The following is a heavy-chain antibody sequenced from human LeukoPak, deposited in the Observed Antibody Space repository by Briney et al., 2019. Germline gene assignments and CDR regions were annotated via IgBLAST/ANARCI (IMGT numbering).Heavy chain of an antibody. Sequence: SVKVSCKASGGTFSSYAISWVRQAPGQGLEWMGRIIPILGIANYAQKLQGRVTMTTDTSTSTAYMELRSLRSDDTAVYYCARGLMVPDYWGQGTLVTVSS. D-gene: IGHD2-8*01. CDR3: ARGLMVPDY. J-gene: IGHJ4*02. CDR1: GGTFSSYA. V-gene: IGHV1-69*04. CDR2: IIPILGIA.